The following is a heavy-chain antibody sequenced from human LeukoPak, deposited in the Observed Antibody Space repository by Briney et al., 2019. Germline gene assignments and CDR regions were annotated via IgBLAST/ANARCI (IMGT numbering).Heavy chain of an antibody. J-gene: IGHJ4*02. CDR2: ISSSSSYI. Sequence: GGSLRLSCAASGFTFSSYSMNWVRQAPGKGLEWVSSISSSSSYIYYADSVKGRFTISRDSAKNSLYLQMNSLRAEDTAVYYCARVRMATPSRGGLSVYWGQGTLVTVSS. CDR3: ARVRMATPSRGGLSVY. V-gene: IGHV3-21*01. D-gene: IGHD5-24*01. CDR1: GFTFSSYS.